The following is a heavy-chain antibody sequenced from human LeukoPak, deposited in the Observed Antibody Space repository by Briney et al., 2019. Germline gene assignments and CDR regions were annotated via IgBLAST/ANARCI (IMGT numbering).Heavy chain of an antibody. V-gene: IGHV3-30*18. CDR2: ISYDGSNK. J-gene: IGHJ4*02. CDR1: GFTFSSYG. Sequence: GGSLRLSCAASGFTFSSYGMHWVRQAPGKGLEWVAVISYDGSNKYYADSVKGRFTIYRDNSKNTLYLQMDSLRAEDTAVYYCAKDRGDSSGYYYGNFDYWGQGTLVTVSS. D-gene: IGHD3-22*01. CDR3: AKDRGDSSGYYYGNFDY.